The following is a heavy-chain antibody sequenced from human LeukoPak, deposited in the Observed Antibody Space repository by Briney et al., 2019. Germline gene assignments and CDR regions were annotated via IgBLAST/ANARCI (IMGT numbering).Heavy chain of an antibody. CDR1: GFTFSSYG. Sequence: GGSLRLSCAASGFTFSSYGMHWVRQAPGKGLEWVAVISYDGSDKYYADSVKGRLTISRDNSKNTLFLQMNSLRAEDTAVYYCGSGTYLYYFDHWGQGTLVTVSS. V-gene: IGHV3-30*03. CDR3: GSGTYLYYFDH. J-gene: IGHJ4*02. D-gene: IGHD1-26*01. CDR2: ISYDGSDK.